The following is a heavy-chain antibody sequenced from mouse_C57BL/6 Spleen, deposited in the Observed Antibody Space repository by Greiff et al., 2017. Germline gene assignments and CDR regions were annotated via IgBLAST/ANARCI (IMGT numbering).Heavy chain of an antibody. D-gene: IGHD2-1*01. V-gene: IGHV1-15*01. CDR3: TRKRPFYYGNYTWYFYV. CDR2: IDPETGGS. J-gene: IGHJ1*03. Sequence: QVQLQQSGAELVRPGASVTLSCKASGYTFTDYEMHWVKQTPVHGLEWIGAIDPETGGSAYNQKFKGKAILTADKSSSTAYMELRRLTSEDSAVYYCTRKRPFYYGNYTWYFYVWGTETTGTVSS. CDR1: GYTFTDYE.